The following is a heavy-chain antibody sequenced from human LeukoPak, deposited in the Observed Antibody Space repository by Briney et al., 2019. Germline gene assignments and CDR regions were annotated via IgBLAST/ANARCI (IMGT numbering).Heavy chain of an antibody. CDR1: GFTFSSYW. J-gene: IGHJ6*02. Sequence: GGSLRLSCAASGFTFSSYWMHWVRQAPGKGLVWVSRINSDGSSTSYADSVKGRFTISRDNAKNTLYLQMNSLRAEDTAVYYCARERSSGWYGPPYYYYGMDVWGQGTTVTVSS. V-gene: IGHV3-74*01. CDR2: INSDGSST. D-gene: IGHD6-19*01. CDR3: ARERSSGWYGPPYYYYGMDV.